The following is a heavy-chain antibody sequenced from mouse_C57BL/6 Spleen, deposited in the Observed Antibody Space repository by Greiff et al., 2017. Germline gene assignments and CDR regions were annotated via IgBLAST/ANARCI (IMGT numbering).Heavy chain of an antibody. D-gene: IGHD2-4*01. CDR2: IRNKANGYTT. CDR3: ARYRGAYDSFAD. V-gene: IGHV7-3*01. CDR1: GFTFTDYY. J-gene: IGHJ3*01. Sequence: EVMLVESGGGLVQPGGSLSLSCAASGFTFTDYYMSWVRQPPGKALEWLGFIRNKANGYTTEYSASVTGRFTISRYNSQSILYLQMNALRAEDSATYYCARYRGAYDSFADWGQGTLVTVSA.